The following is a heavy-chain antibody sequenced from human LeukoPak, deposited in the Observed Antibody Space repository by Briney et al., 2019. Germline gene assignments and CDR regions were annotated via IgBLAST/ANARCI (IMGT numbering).Heavy chain of an antibody. CDR3: ARQTFGDLYFDS. D-gene: IGHD3-10*01. J-gene: IGHJ4*02. Sequence: SETLSLTCTVSGGSISRGSYYWNWIRQPAGKGLEWMGRIYNSGSTNYNPSLKSRVTISTDMSKNQLFLQLSSVTAADTAVYYCARQTFGDLYFDSWGQGTLVIVSS. CDR1: GGSISRGSYY. V-gene: IGHV4-61*02. CDR2: IYNSGST.